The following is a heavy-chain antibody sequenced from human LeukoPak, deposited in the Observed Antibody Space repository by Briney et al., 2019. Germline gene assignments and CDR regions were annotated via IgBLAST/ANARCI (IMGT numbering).Heavy chain of an antibody. Sequence: ASVKVSCKASGYTFTGYYMHWVRQAPGQGLEWMGWINPNSGGTYYAQKFQGRVTMTSDTSISTAYMELSRLRSDNTAVYYCARVGYCSGGSCPRRNYYYYYMDVWGKGTTVTISS. CDR3: ARVGYCSGGSCPRRNYYYYYMDV. J-gene: IGHJ6*03. CDR1: GYTFTGYY. D-gene: IGHD2-15*01. V-gene: IGHV1-2*02. CDR2: INPNSGGT.